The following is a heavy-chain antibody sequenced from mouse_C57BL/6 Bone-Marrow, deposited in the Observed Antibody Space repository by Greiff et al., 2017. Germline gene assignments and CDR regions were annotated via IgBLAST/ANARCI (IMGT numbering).Heavy chain of an antibody. V-gene: IGHV15-2*01. CDR2: ILPSIGRT. CDR1: DSEVFPIAY. D-gene: IGHD1-1*01. Sequence: QVQLQQSGSELRSPGSSVKLSCKDFDSEVFPIAYMSWVRQKPGHGFEWIGGILPSIGRTIYGEKFEDKATLDADTLSNTAYLELNSLTSEDSAIYYCARHTYGSSYYAMDYWGQGTSVTVSS. J-gene: IGHJ4*01. CDR3: ARHTYGSSYYAMDY.